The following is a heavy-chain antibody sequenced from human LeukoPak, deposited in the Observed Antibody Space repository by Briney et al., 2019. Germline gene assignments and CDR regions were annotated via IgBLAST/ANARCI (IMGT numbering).Heavy chain of an antibody. CDR3: VRDFRTQLDGYSPPYHFDY. Sequence: GGSLRLSCAASGFIFSTHSMSWVRQSPAKGLEWVSSISSGGSHIYYADSVKGRFTISRDNARNSLFLQMNSLRAEDTAAYYCVRDFRTQLDGYSPPYHFDYWGQGALVTVSS. J-gene: IGHJ4*02. CDR1: GFIFSTHS. D-gene: IGHD5-24*01. V-gene: IGHV3-21*01. CDR2: ISSGGSHI.